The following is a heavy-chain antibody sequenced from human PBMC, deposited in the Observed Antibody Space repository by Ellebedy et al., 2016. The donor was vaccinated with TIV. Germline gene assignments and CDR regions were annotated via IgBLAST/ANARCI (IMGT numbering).Heavy chain of an antibody. D-gene: IGHD2-21*02. Sequence: SETLSLTXAVSGGSISSSNWWSWVRQPPGKGLEWIGEIYHSGSTNYNPSLKSRVTISADKSKNQFSLKLSSVTAADTAVYYCARDDVVVVTAIRDYYYYYGMDVWGQGTTVTVSS. CDR2: IYHSGST. CDR1: GGSISSSNW. CDR3: ARDDVVVVTAIRDYYYYYGMDV. J-gene: IGHJ6*02. V-gene: IGHV4-4*02.